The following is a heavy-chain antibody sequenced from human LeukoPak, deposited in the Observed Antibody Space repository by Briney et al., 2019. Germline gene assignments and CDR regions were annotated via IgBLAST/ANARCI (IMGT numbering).Heavy chain of an antibody. V-gene: IGHV1-18*01. CDR1: GYTFTSYG. J-gene: IGHJ4*02. CDR2: ISAYNGNT. D-gene: IGHD2-2*01. Sequence: ASVKVSCKASGYTFTSYGISWVRQAPGQGLEWMGWISAYNGNTNYAQKLQGRVTMTTDTSTSTAYMELRSLRSDDTAVYYCARGLDVVVPAAIPGFDYWGQGTLVTVSS. CDR3: ARGLDVVVPAAIPGFDY.